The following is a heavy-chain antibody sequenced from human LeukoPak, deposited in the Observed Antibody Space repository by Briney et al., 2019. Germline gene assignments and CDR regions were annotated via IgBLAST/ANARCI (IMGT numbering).Heavy chain of an antibody. Sequence: ASVKVSCKASGYTFTSYGISWVRQAPGQGLEWMGWISAYNGNTNYAQKLQGRVTMTTDTSTSTAYMELRSLRSDDTAVYYCARGPTVWGVGGAYYYYGMDVWGQAATVTLSS. CDR3: ARGPTVWGVGGAYYYYGMDV. D-gene: IGHD3-16*01. J-gene: IGHJ6*02. CDR1: GYTFTSYG. CDR2: ISAYNGNT. V-gene: IGHV1-18*01.